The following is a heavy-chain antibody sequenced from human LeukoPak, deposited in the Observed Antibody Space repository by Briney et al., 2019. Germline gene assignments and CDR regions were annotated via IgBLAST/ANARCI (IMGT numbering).Heavy chain of an antibody. CDR1: GFTFSSNY. V-gene: IGHV3-53*01. CDR2: IYSGGST. Sequence: GGSLRLSCAASGFTFSSNYMSWVRQAPGKGLEWVSVIYSGGSTYYADSVKGRFTISRDNSKNTLYLQINSLRAEDTAVYYCARGSGYNYGFPDYWGQGTLVTVSS. CDR3: ARGSGYNYGFPDY. D-gene: IGHD5-18*01. J-gene: IGHJ4*02.